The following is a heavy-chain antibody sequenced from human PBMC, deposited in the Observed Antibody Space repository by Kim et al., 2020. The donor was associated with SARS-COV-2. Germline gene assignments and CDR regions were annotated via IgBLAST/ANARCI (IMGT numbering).Heavy chain of an antibody. CDR2: IYYSGST. V-gene: IGHV4-61*01. CDR1: GGSVSSGSYY. CDR3: ARAQTFITGTTFYY. J-gene: IGHJ4*02. D-gene: IGHD1-7*01. Sequence: SETLSLTCTVSGGSVSSGSYYWSWIRQPPGKGLEWIGYIYYSGSTNYNPSLKSRVTISVDTSKNQFSLKLSSVTAADTAVYYCARAQTFITGTTFYYWGQGTLVTVSS.